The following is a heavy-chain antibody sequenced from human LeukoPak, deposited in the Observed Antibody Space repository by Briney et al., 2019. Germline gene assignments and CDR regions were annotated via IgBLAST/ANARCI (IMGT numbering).Heavy chain of an antibody. CDR2: INHSGST. CDR1: GGSFSAYY. D-gene: IGHD3-10*01. Sequence: SETLSLTCAVYGGSFSAYYWNWIRQPPGKGLEWIGEINHSGSTKYDPSLKSRVTISVDTSKNQFSLKLSSVTTADTALYYCARYASGSYYWFDPWGQGTLVTVSS. CDR3: ARYASGSYYWFDP. J-gene: IGHJ5*02. V-gene: IGHV4-34*01.